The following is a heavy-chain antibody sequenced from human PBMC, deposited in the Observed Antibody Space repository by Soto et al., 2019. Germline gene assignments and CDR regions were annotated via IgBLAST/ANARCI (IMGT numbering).Heavy chain of an antibody. V-gene: IGHV3-64D*08. CDR1: GFTFSSYA. D-gene: IGHD5-12*01. J-gene: IGHJ4*02. CDR3: VKDGVATHWRRYYFDY. Sequence: GGSLRLSCSASGFTFSSYAMHWVRQAPGKGLKYVSAISSNGGSTYYADSVKGRFTISRDNSKNTLYLQMSSLRAEDTAVYYCVKDGVATHWRRYYFDYWGQGTLVTVST. CDR2: ISSNGGST.